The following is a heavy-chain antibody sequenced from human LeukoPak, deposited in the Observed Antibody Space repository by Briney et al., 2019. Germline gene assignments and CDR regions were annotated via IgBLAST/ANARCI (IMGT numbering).Heavy chain of an antibody. D-gene: IGHD6-13*01. CDR3: GRSIAAAATLYY. Sequence: ASVKVSCKASGYTFPNYGISWVRQAPGQGLEWMGWISAYNGDTNYAQSFQDRVTMTTDTSTTTAYMELRSLRSDDTAVYYCGRSIAAAATLYYWGQGTLVTVSS. J-gene: IGHJ4*02. CDR1: GYTFPNYG. V-gene: IGHV1-18*01. CDR2: ISAYNGDT.